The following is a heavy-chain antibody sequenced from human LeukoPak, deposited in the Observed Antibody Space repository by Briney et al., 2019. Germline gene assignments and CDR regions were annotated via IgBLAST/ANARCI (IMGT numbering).Heavy chain of an antibody. J-gene: IGHJ1*01. CDR2: ISGSGDTT. Sequence: PGGSLRLSCAASGFTFNSYAMRWVRQAPGKELEWVSAISGSGDTTHYADSVRGRFAISRDNSKNTLYLQMNSLRAEDTAVYYCAKVSQPYWGQGTLVTVSS. D-gene: IGHD2-2*01. V-gene: IGHV3-23*01. CDR3: AKVSQPY. CDR1: GFTFNSYA.